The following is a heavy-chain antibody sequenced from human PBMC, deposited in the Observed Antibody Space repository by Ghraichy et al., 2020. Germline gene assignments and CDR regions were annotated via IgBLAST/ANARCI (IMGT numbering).Heavy chain of an antibody. CDR3: ARGVWDFGVVGGYYYYYMDV. CDR2: MNPNSGNT. Sequence: ASVKVSCKASGYTFTSYDINWVRQATGQGLEWMGWMNPNSGNTGYAQKFQGRVTMTRNTSVSTAYMELSSLRSEDTAVYYCARGVWDFGVVGGYYYYYMDVWGKGTTVTVSS. V-gene: IGHV1-8*01. CDR1: GYTFTSYD. J-gene: IGHJ6*03. D-gene: IGHD3-3*01.